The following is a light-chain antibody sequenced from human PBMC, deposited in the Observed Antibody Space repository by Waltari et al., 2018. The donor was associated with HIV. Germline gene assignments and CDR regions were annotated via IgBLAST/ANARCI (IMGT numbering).Light chain of an antibody. CDR1: RSNIGSND. V-gene: IGLV1-47*01. Sequence: QSVLTQSPSASATPGQRVTISCSGSRSNIGSNDVHWYQHLPGTAPKLLIYRNNQRPSGVPDRFSGSKSGTSVSLAISGLRSEDEADYYCVAWDDSLSGPVFGGGTKLTVL. J-gene: IGLJ3*02. CDR2: RNN. CDR3: VAWDDSLSGPV.